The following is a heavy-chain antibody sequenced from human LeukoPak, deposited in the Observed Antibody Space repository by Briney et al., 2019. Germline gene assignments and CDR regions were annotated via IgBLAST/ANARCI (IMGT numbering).Heavy chain of an antibody. J-gene: IGHJ4*02. CDR1: GFTFSSYT. V-gene: IGHV3-23*01. CDR2: ISGSGDST. CDR3: ARVLGLVRATEPPGY. D-gene: IGHD1-14*01. Sequence: GGSLRLSCAASGFTFSSYTMTRVRQAPGKGLEWVSSISGSGDSTYYADSVKGRFTISRDNAKDTLYLQMNSLRAEDTAVYYCARVLGLVRATEPPGYWGQGTLVTVSS.